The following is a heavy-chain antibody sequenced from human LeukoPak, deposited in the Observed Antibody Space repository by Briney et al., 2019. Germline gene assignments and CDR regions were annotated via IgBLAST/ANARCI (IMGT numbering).Heavy chain of an antibody. CDR3: ARHEDRNWYFDH. D-gene: IGHD1-1*01. V-gene: IGHV4-39*01. CDR2: IHYTGST. J-gene: IGHJ4*02. Sequence: SETLSLTCTVSGGSISSNIYYWGWIRQPPGKGLEWIGSIHYTGSTYYNPSLQSPVTISEDTSKNQFSLKLSSVTAPDTAVYYCARHEDRNWYFDHWGQGTLVTVSS. CDR1: GGSISSNIYY.